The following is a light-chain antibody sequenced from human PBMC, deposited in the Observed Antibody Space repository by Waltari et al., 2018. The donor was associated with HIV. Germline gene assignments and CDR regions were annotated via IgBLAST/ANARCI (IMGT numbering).Light chain of an antibody. V-gene: IGKV3-11*01. CDR1: QSVTSY. J-gene: IGKJ4*01. CDR3: QQRSKG. Sequence: EIVLTQSPATLSLSPGERATLSCRASQSVTSYLAWYQQKPGKAPRLVIYDASNRATGIPARFSGSGSVTDFTLTISSLEPEDFALYYCQQRSKGFGGGTKVEIK. CDR2: DAS.